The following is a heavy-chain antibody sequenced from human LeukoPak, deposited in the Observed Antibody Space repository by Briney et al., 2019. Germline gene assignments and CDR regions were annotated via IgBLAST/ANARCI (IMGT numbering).Heavy chain of an antibody. J-gene: IGHJ5*02. Sequence: GRSLRLSCAPSGFTFSTHAMTWVRQAPGEGLGWVSLISGTGGSPYSADSVKGRFTISTAHSKHTLYLQMNSLRAEDTAVYYCAKDYEPLVGVHRWGDWFDPWGQGTLVTVSS. CDR1: GFTFSTHA. CDR2: ISGTGGSP. CDR3: AKDYEPLVGVHRWGDWFDP. V-gene: IGHV3-23*01. D-gene: IGHD1-26*01.